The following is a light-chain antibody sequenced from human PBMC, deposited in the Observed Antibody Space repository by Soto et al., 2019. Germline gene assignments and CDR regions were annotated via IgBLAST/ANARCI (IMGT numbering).Light chain of an antibody. V-gene: IGLV2-11*01. CDR2: DVS. Sequence: QSALTQPRSVSGSPGQSVTISCTGTSSGVGGYNYVSWYQQHPGKAPKLMIYDVSKRPSGVPDRCSGSKSGNTASLTISGLQAEDGADYYCCSYAGSYALVFGGGTQLTV. CDR3: CSYAGSYALV. CDR1: SSGVGGYNY. J-gene: IGLJ3*02.